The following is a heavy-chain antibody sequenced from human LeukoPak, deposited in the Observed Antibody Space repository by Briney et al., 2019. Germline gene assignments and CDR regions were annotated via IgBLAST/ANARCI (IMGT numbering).Heavy chain of an antibody. V-gene: IGHV4-59*12. CDR1: GGSISSYY. Sequence: PSETLSLTCTVSGGSISSYYWSWIRQPPGKGLEWIGYIYYSGSTNYNPSLKSRVTISVDTSKNQFSLKLSSVTAADTAVYYCARSGRKQWLVLAHYFDYWGQGTLVTVSS. J-gene: IGHJ4*02. CDR2: IYYSGST. CDR3: ARSGRKQWLVLAHYFDY. D-gene: IGHD6-19*01.